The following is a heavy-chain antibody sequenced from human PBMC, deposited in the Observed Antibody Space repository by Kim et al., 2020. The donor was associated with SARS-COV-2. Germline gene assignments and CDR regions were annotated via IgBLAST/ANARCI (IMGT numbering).Heavy chain of an antibody. CDR3: ASARLNYYDSSGYYYI. J-gene: IGHJ4*02. V-gene: IGHV3-53*01. CDR1: GFTVSSNY. CDR2: IYSGGST. D-gene: IGHD3-22*01. Sequence: GGSLRLSCAASGFTVSSNYMSWVRQAPGKGLEWVSVIYSGGSTYYADSVKGRFTISRDNSKNTLYLQMNSLRAEDTAVYYCASARLNYYDSSGYYYIWGQGTLVTVSS.